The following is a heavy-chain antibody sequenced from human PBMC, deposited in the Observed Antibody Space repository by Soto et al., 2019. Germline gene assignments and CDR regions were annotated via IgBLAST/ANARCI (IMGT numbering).Heavy chain of an antibody. Sequence: SETLSLTCTVSGGSVTRDSSFWSWIRQPPGKGLEWIGYVYYSGNTNYNPSLKSRVTISVDTSKNQFSLRLSAVTAADTAVYYCARDTDVETAMEDAFDIWGQGIQVTVPS. V-gene: IGHV4-61*01. J-gene: IGHJ3*02. CDR1: GGSVTRDSSF. CDR2: VYYSGNT. D-gene: IGHD5-18*01. CDR3: ARDTDVETAMEDAFDI.